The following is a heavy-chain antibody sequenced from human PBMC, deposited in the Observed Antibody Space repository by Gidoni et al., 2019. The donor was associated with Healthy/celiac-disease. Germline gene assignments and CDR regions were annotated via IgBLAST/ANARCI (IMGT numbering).Heavy chain of an antibody. J-gene: IGHJ6*02. CDR1: GYSFPSYW. V-gene: IGHV5-10-1*03. Sequence: EVQLVQSGAEVKKPGESLRISCKGSGYSFPSYWISWVRQMPGKGLEWMGRIDPSDSYTNYSPSFQGHVTISADKSISTAYLQWSSLKASDTAMYYCARAREGSSGYYYYYYGMDVWGQGTTVTVSS. D-gene: IGHD3-22*01. CDR2: IDPSDSYT. CDR3: ARAREGSSGYYYYYYGMDV.